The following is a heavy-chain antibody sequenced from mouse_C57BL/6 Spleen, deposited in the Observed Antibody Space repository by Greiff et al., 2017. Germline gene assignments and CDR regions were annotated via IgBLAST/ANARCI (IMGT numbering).Heavy chain of an antibody. D-gene: IGHD1-1*01. V-gene: IGHV1-69*01. J-gene: IGHJ2*01. CDR1: GYTFTSYW. CDR3: ARSYYGSIYFDY. CDR2: IDPSDSYT. Sequence: QVQLQQPGAELVMPGASVKLSCKASGYTFTSYWMHWVKQRPGQGLEWIGEIDPSDSYTNYNQKFKGKSTLTVDKSSSTAYMQLSSLTSDDSAVYYCARSYYGSIYFDYWGQGTTLTVSS.